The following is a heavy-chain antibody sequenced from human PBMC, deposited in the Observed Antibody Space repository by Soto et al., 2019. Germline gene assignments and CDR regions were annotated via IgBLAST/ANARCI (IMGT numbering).Heavy chain of an antibody. CDR1: GFTFNSYS. CDR2: ISYDGNTQ. Sequence: QVQLVESGGGVVQPGTSLRLSCAASGFTFNSYSIHWVRQAPGKGLEWVAVISYDGNTQYYGDSLKGRFIVSRENSKNTADLQMNDLRADDTAVYYCAKVSRASRISTPDFDSWGQGTLVAVSS. V-gene: IGHV3-30-3*01. CDR3: AKVSRASRISTPDFDS. J-gene: IGHJ4*02.